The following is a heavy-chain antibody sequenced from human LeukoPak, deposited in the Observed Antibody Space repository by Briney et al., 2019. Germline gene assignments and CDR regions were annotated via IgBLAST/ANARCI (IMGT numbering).Heavy chain of an antibody. CDR3: ARHVTMVRGALDY. Sequence: SETLSLTCTVSGFSITTGYYWAWIRQPPGKGLEWIGTIFRIGSTYYNPSLKSRVTISVDTSKNQFSLKLSSVTAADTAVYYCARHVTMVRGALDYWGQGTLVTVSS. J-gene: IGHJ4*02. CDR1: GFSITTGYY. D-gene: IGHD3-10*01. CDR2: IFRIGST. V-gene: IGHV4-38-2*02.